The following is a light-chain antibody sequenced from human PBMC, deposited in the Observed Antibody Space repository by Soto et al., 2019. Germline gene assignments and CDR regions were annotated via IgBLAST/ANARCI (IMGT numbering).Light chain of an antibody. CDR3: ELYGSSPPLT. J-gene: IGKJ3*01. CDR2: GAS. Sequence: DIVLTQSPGTLSLSPGERATLSCRASQSVSSRYLAWYQRKPGQAPRLLIHGASSRATGIPDRFSGSGSGTDFTLTISRLEPEDFAVYYCELYGSSPPLTFGPGTKVDIK. CDR1: QSVSSRY. V-gene: IGKV3-20*01.